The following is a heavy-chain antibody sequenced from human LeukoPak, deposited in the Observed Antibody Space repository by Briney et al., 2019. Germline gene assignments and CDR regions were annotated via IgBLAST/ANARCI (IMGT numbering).Heavy chain of an antibody. V-gene: IGHV1-18*01. CDR1: GYTFTSYG. Sequence: ASVKVSCKASGYTFTSYGISWVRQAPGQGLEWMGWISAYNGNTNYAQNLQGRVTMTTDTSTSTAYMELRSLRSDDTAVYYCARGLAPLGYCTNGVCYGDYWGQGTPVTVSS. D-gene: IGHD2-8*01. CDR2: ISAYNGNT. J-gene: IGHJ4*02. CDR3: ARGLAPLGYCTNGVCYGDY.